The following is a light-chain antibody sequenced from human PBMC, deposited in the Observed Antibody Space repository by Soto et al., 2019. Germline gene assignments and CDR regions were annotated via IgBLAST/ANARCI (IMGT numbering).Light chain of an antibody. CDR3: QHFGSSLYT. CDR1: QSISSSY. Sequence: EIVLTQSPGTLSLSPGERATLSCRASQSISSSYLAWYQQKPGQTPRLLIYAASSRATGIPDRFSGSVSGTDFTLTISRLEPEDFAVYYCQHFGSSLYTFGQGTKLEIK. V-gene: IGKV3-20*01. CDR2: AAS. J-gene: IGKJ2*01.